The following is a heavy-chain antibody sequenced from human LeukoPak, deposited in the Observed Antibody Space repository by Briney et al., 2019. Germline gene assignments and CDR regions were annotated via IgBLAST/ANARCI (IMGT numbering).Heavy chain of an antibody. Sequence: SETLSLTCNVSGGSISSGGYYWSWIRQHPGKGLEWIGYIYNSGNTDYNPSLKSRITISVDKSKNQFSLKLTSVTAADTAVYYCAREDYEVQGTTMSSIGALDIWGQGTMVTVSS. D-gene: IGHD3-22*01. CDR2: IYNSGNT. CDR3: AREDYEVQGTTMSSIGALDI. CDR1: GGSISSGGYY. J-gene: IGHJ3*02. V-gene: IGHV4-31*03.